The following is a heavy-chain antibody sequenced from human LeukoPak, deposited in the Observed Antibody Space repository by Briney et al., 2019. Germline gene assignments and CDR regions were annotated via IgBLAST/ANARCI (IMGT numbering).Heavy chain of an antibody. D-gene: IGHD4-17*01. CDR2: IYYSGST. CDR3: ARSTVTMLPFDY. V-gene: IGHV4-59*08. CDR1: GGSISSYY. Sequence: SETLSLTCTVSGGSISSYYWSWIRQPPGKGLEWIGYIYYSGSTNYNPSLKSRVTISVDTSKNQFSLKLSSVTAADAAVYYCARSTVTMLPFDYWGQGTLVTVSS. J-gene: IGHJ4*02.